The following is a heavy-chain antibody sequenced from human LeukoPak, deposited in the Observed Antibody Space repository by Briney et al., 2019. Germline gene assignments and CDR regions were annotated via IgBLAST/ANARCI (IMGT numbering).Heavy chain of an antibody. Sequence: GGSLRLSCAVSGVTLSNYGMSWVRQAPGKGLEGVAGISDSGGRTNYADSVKGRFTISRDNPKNTLYLQMNSLRAEDTAVYFCAKRGVVIRVILVGFHKEAYYFDSWGQGALVTVSS. V-gene: IGHV3-23*01. CDR2: ISDSGGRT. CDR3: AKRGVVIRVILVGFHKEAYYFDS. CDR1: GVTLSNYG. J-gene: IGHJ4*02. D-gene: IGHD3-22*01.